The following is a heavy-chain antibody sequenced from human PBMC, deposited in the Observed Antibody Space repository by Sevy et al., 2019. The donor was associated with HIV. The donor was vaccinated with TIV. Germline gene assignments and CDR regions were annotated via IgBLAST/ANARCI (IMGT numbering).Heavy chain of an antibody. V-gene: IGHV4-4*02. CDR3: AREKTTAFAFDL. CDR2: VYDSGST. J-gene: IGHJ4*02. D-gene: IGHD4-17*01. CDR1: GGSISSTNW. Sequence: SETLSLTCAVSGGSISSTNWWSWVRQPPGKGLEWIGEVYDSGSTNYNPSLKSRVSISVDKDKNQFSVKLSSVTAADTAVYYCAREKTTAFAFDLWGQGALVTVSS.